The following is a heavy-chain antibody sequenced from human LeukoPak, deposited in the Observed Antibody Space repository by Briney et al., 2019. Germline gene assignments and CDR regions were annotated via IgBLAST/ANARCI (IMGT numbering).Heavy chain of an antibody. CDR1: GFAFSSYV. CDR2: IKGDGSEK. D-gene: IGHD3/OR15-3a*01. J-gene: IGHJ4*02. Sequence: GGSLRLSCAASGFAFSSYVISWVRQAPGKGLEWVANIKGDGSEKKYVDSVTGRFTISRDNAENSLYLQMNSLRAEDTALYYCARDWTDANAVGRALDYWGQGTLVTVSS. CDR3: ARDWTDANAVGRALDY. V-gene: IGHV3-7*03.